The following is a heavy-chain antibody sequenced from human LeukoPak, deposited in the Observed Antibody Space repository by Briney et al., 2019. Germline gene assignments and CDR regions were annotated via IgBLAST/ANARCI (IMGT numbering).Heavy chain of an antibody. D-gene: IGHD2/OR15-2a*01. CDR3: AKAIG. CDR2: ITGSGGST. V-gene: IGHV3-23*01. J-gene: IGHJ3*01. Sequence: GGSLRLSCAASGFTFANYAMSWVRQAPGKGLEWVSAITGSGGSTYYADSVKGRFTISRDNSNSTLFLQMNSLRAEDTAIYYCAKAIGWGQGTMVTVSS. CDR1: GFTFANYA.